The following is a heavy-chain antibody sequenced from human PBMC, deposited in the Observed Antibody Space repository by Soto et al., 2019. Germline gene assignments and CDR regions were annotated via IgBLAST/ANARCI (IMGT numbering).Heavy chain of an antibody. Sequence: SETLSLTCTVSGGSISSYYWSWIRQPPGKGLEWIGYIYYSGSTNYNPSLKSRVTISVDTSKNQFSLKLSSVTAADTAVYYCARGGGSSGWQKSDAFDIWGQGTMVTVSS. CDR2: IYYSGST. V-gene: IGHV4-59*01. D-gene: IGHD6-19*01. CDR3: ARGGGSSGWQKSDAFDI. CDR1: GGSISSYY. J-gene: IGHJ3*02.